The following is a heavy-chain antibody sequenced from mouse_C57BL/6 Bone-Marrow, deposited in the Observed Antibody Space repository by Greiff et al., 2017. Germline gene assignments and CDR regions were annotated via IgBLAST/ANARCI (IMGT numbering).Heavy chain of an antibody. V-gene: IGHV1-82*01. CDR2: IYPGDGDT. J-gene: IGHJ4*01. D-gene: IGHD1-3*01. CDR1: GYSFSSSW. Sequence: VQLQESGPELVKPGASVKISCKASGYSFSSSWLHWVKQRPGKGLEWIGRIYPGDGDTNDNGKFKGKATLTADTSSSTSYMHLSSLTSEDSAVYCCARWVSDDMDYWGQGTTVTVSS. CDR3: ARWVSDDMDY.